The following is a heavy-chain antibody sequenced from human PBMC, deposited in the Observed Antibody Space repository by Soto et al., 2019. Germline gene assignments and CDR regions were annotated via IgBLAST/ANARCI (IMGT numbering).Heavy chain of an antibody. CDR1: GGSISSHY. D-gene: IGHD1-26*01. Sequence: PSETLSLTCTVSGGSISSHYWSWVRQAPGKGLEWIGHIYYRGSTSYNPSLRSRSTISVDTSNNQFSLKLNSVTTADTAVYYRARDGREASGMDVWGQGTKVTVSS. CDR3: ARDGREASGMDV. J-gene: IGHJ6*02. CDR2: IYYRGST. V-gene: IGHV4-59*11.